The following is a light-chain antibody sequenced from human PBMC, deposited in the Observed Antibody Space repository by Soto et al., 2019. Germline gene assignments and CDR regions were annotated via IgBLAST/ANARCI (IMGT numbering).Light chain of an antibody. CDR1: QSVSSY. Sequence: EIVLTQSPATLSLSPGERATLSCRASQSVSSYLAWYQQKPGQAPSLLIHDASNRATGIPARFSGSGSGTDFTLTTSTLEPENFKFYYGQQRSDWPLTFGGGTKVEIK. CDR3: QQRSDWPLT. J-gene: IGKJ4*01. CDR2: DAS. V-gene: IGKV3-11*01.